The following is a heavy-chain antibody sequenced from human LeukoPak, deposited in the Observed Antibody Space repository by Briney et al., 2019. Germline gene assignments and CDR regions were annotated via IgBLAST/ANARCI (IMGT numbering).Heavy chain of an antibody. J-gene: IGHJ1*01. D-gene: IGHD1-14*01. CDR2: VNADESRA. Sequence: GGSLRLSCAASGFTFNSYSMNWVRQAPGKGLVWVSRVNADESRAIIADSVKGRFTISRDNARDTVYLQMNSLSVEDTAVYFCGSGITEEDSVAIEHWGQGTLVTVSS. V-gene: IGHV3-74*01. CDR3: GSGITEEDSVAIEH. CDR1: GFTFNSYS.